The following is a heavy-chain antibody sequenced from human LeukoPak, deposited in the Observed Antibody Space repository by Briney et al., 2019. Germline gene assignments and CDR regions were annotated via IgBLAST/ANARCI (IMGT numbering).Heavy chain of an antibody. J-gene: IGHJ4*02. CDR3: TTALVPAAPYYFDC. Sequence: GESLRLSCSPSGLTFSSCGMHWVRQPPGKGREWVGRIKSKTDGGTTDYAAPVKGRFTISRDDSKHTLYLQMNSLKTEDTAVYYCTTALVPAAPYYFDCWGQGTLVTVSS. CDR1: GLTFSSCG. D-gene: IGHD2-2*01. V-gene: IGHV3-15*01. CDR2: IKSKTDGGTT.